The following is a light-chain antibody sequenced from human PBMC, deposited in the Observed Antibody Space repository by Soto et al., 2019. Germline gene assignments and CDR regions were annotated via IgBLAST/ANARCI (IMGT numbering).Light chain of an antibody. CDR3: QQYYSYPPIT. V-gene: IGKV1-17*01. J-gene: IGKJ5*01. CDR2: AAS. Sequence: DIQMTHSPSSLSASVGDIVTITCRASQGIRNDLGWYQQKPGKAPKRLIYAASSLQSGVPSRFSGSGSGTEFTLTISCLQSEDFATYYCQQYYSYPPITFGQGTRLEIK. CDR1: QGIRND.